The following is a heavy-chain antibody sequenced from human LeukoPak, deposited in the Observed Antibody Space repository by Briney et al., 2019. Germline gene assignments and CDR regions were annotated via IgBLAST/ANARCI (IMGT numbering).Heavy chain of an antibody. V-gene: IGHV4-39*07. D-gene: IGHD3-10*01. CDR2: IYYSGST. CDR3: ARTRYYYNSRSYGAPYYFDY. CDR1: GGSTSSSSYY. J-gene: IGHJ4*02. Sequence: PSETLSLTCTVSGGSTSSSSYYWGWIRQPPGKGLEWIGSIYYSGSTYYNPSLKSRVTISVDTSKNQFSLKLNSVTAADTAVYYCARTRYYYNSRSYGAPYYFDYWGQGTLVTVSS.